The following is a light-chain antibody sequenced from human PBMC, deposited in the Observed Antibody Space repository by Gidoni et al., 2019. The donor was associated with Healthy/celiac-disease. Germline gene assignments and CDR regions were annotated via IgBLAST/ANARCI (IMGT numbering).Light chain of an antibody. CDR3: QQYNSWPPWT. J-gene: IGKJ1*01. Sequence: EIVMKQSPAPLSVSPGERATLSCRASQSISSSLAWYQQKPGQAPRLPIYGASTRATGIPAKFSGSGSGTEFTLTISSLQSEDFAVYYCQQYNSWPPWTFXQXTKVXIK. CDR1: QSISSS. V-gene: IGKV3-15*01. CDR2: GAS.